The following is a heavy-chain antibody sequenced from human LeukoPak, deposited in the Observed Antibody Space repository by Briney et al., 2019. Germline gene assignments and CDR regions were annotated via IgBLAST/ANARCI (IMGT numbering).Heavy chain of an antibody. CDR2: INPNSGGT. V-gene: IGHV1-2*02. Sequence: GASVKVSCKASGYTFTSYYMHWVRQAPGQGLEWMGWINPNSGGTNYAQKFQGRVTMTRDTSISTAYMELSRLRSDDTAVYYCARDAPYQLLINWFDPWGQGTLVTVSS. CDR3: ARDAPYQLLINWFDP. D-gene: IGHD2-2*01. CDR1: GYTFTSYY. J-gene: IGHJ5*02.